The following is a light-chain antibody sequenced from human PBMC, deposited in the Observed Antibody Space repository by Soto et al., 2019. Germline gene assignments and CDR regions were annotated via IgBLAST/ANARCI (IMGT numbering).Light chain of an antibody. J-gene: IGLJ1*01. CDR3: SSYTTSNTRQIV. V-gene: IGLV2-14*03. CDR1: SSEVGGYNY. Sequence: QSALTQPSPLSVSPGQSITISCTGTSSEVGGYNYVSWYQHHPGKAPKLIIYDVTNRPSGVSNPFSGSKSGNTASLTISGLQPEDEADYYCSSYTTSNTRQIVFGTGTKVTVL. CDR2: DVT.